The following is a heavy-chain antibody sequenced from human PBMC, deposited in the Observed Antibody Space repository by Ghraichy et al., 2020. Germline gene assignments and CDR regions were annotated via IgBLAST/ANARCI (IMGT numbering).Heavy chain of an antibody. CDR2: IRKRAYGGTT. Sequence: GGSLRLSCKGSGFTFGDYAVTWFRQAPGMGLEWVGFIRKRAYGGTTEYAASVEGRFTISRDDSRSTAYLHMNSLKIEDTAYYYCSRDPYGSDLYGGQGTLVIVSS. CDR1: GFTFGDYA. V-gene: IGHV3-49*03. J-gene: IGHJ4*02. CDR3: SRDPYGSDLY. D-gene: IGHD3-10*01.